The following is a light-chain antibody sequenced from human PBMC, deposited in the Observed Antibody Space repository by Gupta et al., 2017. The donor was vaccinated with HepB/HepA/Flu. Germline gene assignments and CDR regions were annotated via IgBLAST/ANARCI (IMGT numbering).Light chain of an antibody. V-gene: IGKV1-39*01. J-gene: IGKJ3*01. CDR2: SAS. Sequence: DIQLTQSPSSLSASVGDRVTITCRASQSIRDYLNWYQQKPGQAPKLLIYSASSFQSGVPPRFSGGGSGTDFTLTISGLQPEDFGTYYCQQNYREPPFTFGPGTKVDIK. CDR3: QQNYREPPFT. CDR1: QSIRDY.